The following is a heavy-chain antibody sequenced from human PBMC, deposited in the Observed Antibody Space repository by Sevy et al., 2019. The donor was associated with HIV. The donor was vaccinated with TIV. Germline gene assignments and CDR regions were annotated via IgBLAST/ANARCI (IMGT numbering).Heavy chain of an antibody. V-gene: IGHV7-4-1*02. CDR1: GYTFTSYA. D-gene: IGHD3-3*01. CDR3: ARGSRITIFGVVNGYISFDY. Sequence: ASVKVSCKASGYTFTSYAMNWVRQAPGQGLEWMGWINTNTGNPTYAQGFTGRFVFSLDTSVSTAYLQISSLKAEDTAVYYCARGSRITIFGVVNGYISFDYWGQGTLVTVSS. J-gene: IGHJ4*02. CDR2: INTNTGNP.